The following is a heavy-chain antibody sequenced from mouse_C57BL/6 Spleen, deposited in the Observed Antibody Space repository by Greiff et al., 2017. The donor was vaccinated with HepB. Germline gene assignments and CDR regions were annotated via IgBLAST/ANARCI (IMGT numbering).Heavy chain of an antibody. Sequence: QVQLQQSGTELVKPGASVKLSCKASGFTFTSYWMHWVKQRPGQGLEWIGNINHSNGGTNYNEKFKSEATLTVDKSSSTADMQPSSLTSEDSAVYYCARYVITTVGDVDNWGQGASVTVSS. CDR2: INHSNGGT. V-gene: IGHV1-53*01. D-gene: IGHD1-1*01. CDR1: GFTFTSYW. J-gene: IGHJ4*01. CDR3: ARYVITTVGDVDN.